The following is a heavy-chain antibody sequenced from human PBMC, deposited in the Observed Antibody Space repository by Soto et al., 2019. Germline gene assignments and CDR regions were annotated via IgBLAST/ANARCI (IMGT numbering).Heavy chain of an antibody. D-gene: IGHD6-19*01. Sequence: ESGGGVVQPGRSLRLSCAASGFTFSSYAMHWVRQAPGKGLEWVAVISYDGSNKYYADSVKGRFTISRDNSKNTLYLQMNSLRAEDTAVYYCARALYSSGWPYYFDYWGQGTLVTVSS. J-gene: IGHJ4*02. CDR3: ARALYSSGWPYYFDY. CDR1: GFTFSSYA. V-gene: IGHV3-30-3*01. CDR2: ISYDGSNK.